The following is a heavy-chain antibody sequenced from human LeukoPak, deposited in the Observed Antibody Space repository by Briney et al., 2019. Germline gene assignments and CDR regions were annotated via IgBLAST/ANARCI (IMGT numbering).Heavy chain of an antibody. Sequence: PSETLSLTCTVSGGSISSSSYYWGWIRQPPGKGLEWIGSIYYSGSTYYNPSLKSRVTISVDTSKNQFSLKLSSVTAADTAVYYCARPAGYSSGWYTGGDWFDPWGQGTLVTVSS. J-gene: IGHJ5*02. CDR3: ARPAGYSSGWYTGGDWFDP. D-gene: IGHD6-19*01. CDR1: GGSISSSSYY. V-gene: IGHV4-39*01. CDR2: IYYSGST.